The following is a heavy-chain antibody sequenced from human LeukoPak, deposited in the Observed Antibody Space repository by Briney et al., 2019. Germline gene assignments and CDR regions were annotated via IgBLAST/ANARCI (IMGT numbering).Heavy chain of an antibody. J-gene: IGHJ4*02. CDR1: GYSISSGYY. CDR2: IYHSGST. CDR3: ARLGYYDSSGYYFDY. D-gene: IGHD3-22*01. V-gene: IGHV4-38-2*02. Sequence: SETLSLTCTVSGYSISSGYYWGWIRQPPGKGLEWIGSIYHSGSTYYNPSLESRVTISVDTSKNQFSLKLSSVTAADTAVYYCARLGYYDSSGYYFDYWGQGTLVTVSS.